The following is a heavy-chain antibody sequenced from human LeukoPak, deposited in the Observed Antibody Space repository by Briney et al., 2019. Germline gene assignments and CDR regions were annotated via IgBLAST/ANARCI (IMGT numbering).Heavy chain of an antibody. D-gene: IGHD5-18*01. J-gene: IGHJ4*02. V-gene: IGHV3-66*02. CDR3: ARGGGYNYGYDY. CDR1: GFTVTSNY. CDR2: IYSGGST. Sequence: GGSLGLSCAASGFTVTSNYMSWVRQAPGKGLVWVSVIYSGGSTYYADSVKGRFTISRDNSKNTLYLQMNSLRVEDTAVYYCARGGGYNYGYDYWGQGTLVTVSS.